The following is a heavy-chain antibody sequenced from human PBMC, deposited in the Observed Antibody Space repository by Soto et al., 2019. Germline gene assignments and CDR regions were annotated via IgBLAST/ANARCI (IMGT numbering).Heavy chain of an antibody. Sequence: GGSLRLSCGASGFRIGDAGVNWVRQAPGKGLEWVGRIKRKIDGETTDYAAPVNGRFTVSRDDSKNMLYLQMNSLKADDTALYYCTTGSVEGVWGQGTTVTVSS. J-gene: IGHJ6*02. D-gene: IGHD2-15*01. CDR2: IKRKIDGETT. CDR3: TTGSVEGV. CDR1: GFRIGDAG. V-gene: IGHV3-15*07.